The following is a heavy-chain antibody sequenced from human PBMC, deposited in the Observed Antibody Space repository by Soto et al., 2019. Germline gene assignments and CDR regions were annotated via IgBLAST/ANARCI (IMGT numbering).Heavy chain of an antibody. Sequence: GGSLRLSCAASGFTFSSYAMSWVRQAPGKGLEWVSAISGSGGSTYYADSVKGRFTISRDNSKNTLYLQMNSLRAEDTAVYYCAKTVVVPAGVLSRRYYMDAWSRGTTVTVSS. V-gene: IGHV3-23*01. D-gene: IGHD2-2*01. CDR3: AKTVVVPAGVLSRRYYMDA. CDR2: ISGSGGST. CDR1: GFTFSSYA. J-gene: IGHJ6*03.